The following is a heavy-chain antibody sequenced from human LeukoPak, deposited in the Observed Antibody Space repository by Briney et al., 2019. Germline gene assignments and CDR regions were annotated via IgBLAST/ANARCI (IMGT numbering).Heavy chain of an antibody. Sequence: GGSLRLSCAASGFTFSSYWMSWVRQAPGKGLEWVANIKQDGSEKYYVDSVKGRFTISRDNAKNSLYLQMNSLRVEDTAVYYCARCTTGRTFGSLREIKRSREIDYWGQGTLVTVSS. J-gene: IGHJ4*02. CDR3: ARCTTGRTFGSLREIKRSREIDY. CDR1: GFTFSSYW. D-gene: IGHD1-1*01. CDR2: IKQDGSEK. V-gene: IGHV3-7*01.